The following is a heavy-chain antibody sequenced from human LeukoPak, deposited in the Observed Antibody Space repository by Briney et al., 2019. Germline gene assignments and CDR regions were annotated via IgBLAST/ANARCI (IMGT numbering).Heavy chain of an antibody. CDR2: IYYSGST. D-gene: IGHD6-19*01. V-gene: IGHV4-59*01. CDR1: VVSISTYY. Sequence: SETLSLTCTVSVVSISTYYWSWIRQPPGKGLEWIGYIYYSGSTNYNPSLKSRVAISVDTSKNQFSLNLRSVTAADTAVYYCARWRGYASDWSGPFDDWGQGTLVTVSS. CDR3: ARWRGYASDWSGPFDD. J-gene: IGHJ4*02.